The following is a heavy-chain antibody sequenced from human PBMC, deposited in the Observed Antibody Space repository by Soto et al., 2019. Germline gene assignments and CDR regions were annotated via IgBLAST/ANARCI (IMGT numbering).Heavy chain of an antibody. V-gene: IGHV3-23*01. D-gene: IGHD3-3*01. Sequence: EVQLSESGGGLVQPGDSLRLSCAASGFSFAGYAVTWVRQAPGKGLEWVAAISGGGGSTYYADSVKGRFTISRDNSRYTLYLQLNSLPAGDAAVYYCAKTENFNGYYTAFDYWGRGARVTVSS. J-gene: IGHJ4*02. CDR3: AKTENFNGYYTAFDY. CDR1: GFSFAGYA. CDR2: ISGGGGST.